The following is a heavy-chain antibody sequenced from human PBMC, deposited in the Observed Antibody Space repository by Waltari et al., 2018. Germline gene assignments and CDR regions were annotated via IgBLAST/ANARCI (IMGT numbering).Heavy chain of an antibody. V-gene: IGHV3-7*01. CDR3: ASRYYFDY. CDR2: IKQDGSEK. Sequence: CSRYWMSWVRQAPGKGLEWVANIKQDGSEKYYVDSVKGRFTISRDNAKNSLFLQMNSLRAEDTAVYYCASRYYFDYWGLGTLVTVSS. CDR1: CSRYW. J-gene: IGHJ4*02.